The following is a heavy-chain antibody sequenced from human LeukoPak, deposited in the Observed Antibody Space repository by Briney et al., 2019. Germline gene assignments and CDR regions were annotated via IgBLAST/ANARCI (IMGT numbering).Heavy chain of an antibody. CDR1: VFTFSDYY. J-gene: IGHJ4*02. V-gene: IGHV3-11*04. CDR3: ARDRVGATCFDY. CDR2: ISSSGSTI. Sequence: GRSLRLSCAASVFTFSDYYMSWIRQAPGKGLEWVSYISSSGSTIYYADSVKGRFTISRDNAKNSLYLQMNSLRAEDTAVYYCARDRVGATCFDYWGQGTLVTVSS. D-gene: IGHD1-26*01.